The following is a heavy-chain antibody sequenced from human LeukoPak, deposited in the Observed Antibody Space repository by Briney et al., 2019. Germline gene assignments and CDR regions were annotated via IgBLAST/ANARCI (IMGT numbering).Heavy chain of an antibody. J-gene: IGHJ6*04. CDR1: GFTFSSYA. CDR2: ISGSGGST. Sequence: GGSLRLSCAASGFTFSSYAMSWVRQAPGKGLEWVSAISGSGGSTYYADSVKCRFTIYRDNSKNTLYLQMNSLRAEDTAVYYCAKGEGVWFGEFQVWGKGTTVTVSS. CDR3: AKGEGVWFGEFQV. V-gene: IGHV3-23*01. D-gene: IGHD3-10*01.